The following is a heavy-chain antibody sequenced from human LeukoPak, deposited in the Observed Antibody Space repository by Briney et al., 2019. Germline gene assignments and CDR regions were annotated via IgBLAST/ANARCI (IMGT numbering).Heavy chain of an antibody. CDR1: GITLSNYG. J-gene: IGHJ6*02. CDR2: ISGSGGRT. V-gene: IGHV3-23*01. D-gene: IGHD6-13*01. CDR3: ARFRIAAAPGPMDV. Sequence: GGSLRLSCAVSGITLSNYGMSWVRQAPGKGLEWVAGISGSGGRTNYADSVRGRFTISRDNSKNTLYLQMNSLRAEDTAVYYCARFRIAAAPGPMDVWGQGTTVTVSS.